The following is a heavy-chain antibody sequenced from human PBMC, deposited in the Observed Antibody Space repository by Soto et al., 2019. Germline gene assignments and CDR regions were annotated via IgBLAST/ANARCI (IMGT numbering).Heavy chain of an antibody. Sequence: SETLSLTCTVSGGSISSYYWSWIRQPPGKGLEWIGYIYYSGSTNYNPSLKSRVTISVDTSKNQFSLKLSSVTAADTAVYYCARARRYWFDPWGQRTLVTVSS. V-gene: IGHV4-59*01. CDR1: GGSISSYY. CDR2: IYYSGST. J-gene: IGHJ5*02. CDR3: ARARRYWFDP.